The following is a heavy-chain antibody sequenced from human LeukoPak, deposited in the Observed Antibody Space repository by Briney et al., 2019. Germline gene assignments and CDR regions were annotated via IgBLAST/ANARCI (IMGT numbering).Heavy chain of an antibody. Sequence: ASVKVSCKASGYTFTGYYMHWVRQAPGQGLERMGWINPNSGGTDYAQKFQGRVTMTRDTSISTAYMELSRLRSDDTAVYYCARVKPPYSSGWLSYWGQGTLVTVSS. V-gene: IGHV1-2*02. J-gene: IGHJ4*02. D-gene: IGHD6-19*01. CDR3: ARVKPPYSSGWLSY. CDR1: GYTFTGYY. CDR2: INPNSGGT.